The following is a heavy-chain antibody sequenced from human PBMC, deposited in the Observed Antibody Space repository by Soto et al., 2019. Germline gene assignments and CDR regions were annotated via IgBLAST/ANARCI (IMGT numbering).Heavy chain of an antibody. D-gene: IGHD3-22*01. CDR3: TKDVSADYDRREWIRLDP. V-gene: IGHV3-30*02. J-gene: IGHJ5*02. CDR1: GFTFSSYG. CDR2: IPFVGNDI. Sequence: GGSLSLSCAASGFTFSSYGMHWVRQAPGKGLEWVAIIPFVGNDIYYADSVKGRFSIVRDTSNKTLHLQMNSLRPEDTAVYFCTKDVSADYDRREWIRLDPWGQGTLVTVSS.